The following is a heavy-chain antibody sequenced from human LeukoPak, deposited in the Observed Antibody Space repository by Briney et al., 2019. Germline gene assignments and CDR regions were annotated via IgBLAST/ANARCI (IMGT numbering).Heavy chain of an antibody. CDR3: TRDQTPYY. CDR1: GFTFGDYA. Sequence: GESLRLSCTASGFTFGDYAVTWVRQAPGKGLEWVGFIRSKIYGGTPEYAASVKGRFTISRDDSKGIAYLQMNSLETEDTAVYYCTRDQTPYYWGQGTLVTVSS. V-gene: IGHV3-49*04. CDR2: IRSKIYGGTP. J-gene: IGHJ4*02.